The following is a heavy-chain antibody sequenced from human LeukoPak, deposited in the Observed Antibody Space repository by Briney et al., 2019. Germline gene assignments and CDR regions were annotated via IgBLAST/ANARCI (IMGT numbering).Heavy chain of an antibody. V-gene: IGHV3-30*01. J-gene: IGHJ4*02. CDR3: ARGTLEHEVMDYFDN. Sequence: GRSLRLSCTVPGFTLSSYEMHWVRQAPGKGLERVGVISYDGSNKYNADSVRGRFTISRDNSKNTLYLQMNSMRDEDTAVYLCARGTLEHEVMDYFDNWGQGALVTVSS. CDR1: GFTLSSYE. D-gene: IGHD1/OR15-1a*01. CDR2: ISYDGSNK.